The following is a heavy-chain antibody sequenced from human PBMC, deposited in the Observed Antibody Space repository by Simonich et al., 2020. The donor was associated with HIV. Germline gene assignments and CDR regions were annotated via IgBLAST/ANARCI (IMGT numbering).Heavy chain of an antibody. D-gene: IGHD3-16*01. J-gene: IGHJ4*02. CDR2: ISYDGSNK. CDR3: ASGGSISSVWADDY. Sequence: QVQLVESGGGVVQPGRSLRLSCAASGFTFSSYAMHWVRQAPGKGLEWVAVISYDGSNKYYADSVKGRVPISGDNSKNTLYLQMNSLRAEDTAVYYCASGGSISSVWADDYWGQGTLVTVSS. V-gene: IGHV3-30*07. CDR1: GFTFSSYA.